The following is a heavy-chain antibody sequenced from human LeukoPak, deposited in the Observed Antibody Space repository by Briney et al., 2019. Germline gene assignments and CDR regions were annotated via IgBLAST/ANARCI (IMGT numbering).Heavy chain of an antibody. CDR2: INAGNENT. V-gene: IGHV1-3*01. D-gene: IGHD3-16*01. CDR1: GYTFSRYG. J-gene: IGHJ4*02. Sequence: ASVTVSCKASGYTFSRYGMHWVRQAPGQRLEWMGWINAGNENTKYSQKFQGRVSITRDTSASTAYMELSSLTSEDTAVYYCARDLYGDYFDYWGQGTLVTVSS. CDR3: ARDLYGDYFDY.